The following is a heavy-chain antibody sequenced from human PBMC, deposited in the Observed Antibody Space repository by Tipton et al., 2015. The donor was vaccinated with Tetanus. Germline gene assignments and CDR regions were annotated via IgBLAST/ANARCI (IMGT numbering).Heavy chain of an antibody. D-gene: IGHD2-8*01. V-gene: IGHV4-61*08. CDR3: ARGLIDDFLGSRIYFDS. Sequence: LSLTCIVSGGSMSGSGHYWSWIRQPPGKALEWIGDIFYSGNSISNPSFRSRVTMSVDTSRTLFSLTLIAVTAADTAVYFCARGLIDDFLGSRIYFDSWGPGTLVTVSS. CDR2: IFYSGNS. J-gene: IGHJ4*02. CDR1: GGSMSGSGHY.